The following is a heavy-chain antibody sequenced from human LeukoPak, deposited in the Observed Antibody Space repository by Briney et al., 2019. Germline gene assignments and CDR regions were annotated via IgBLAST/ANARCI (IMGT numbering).Heavy chain of an antibody. CDR3: ARHIYDFWSNYDWYSEL. J-gene: IGHJ2*01. V-gene: IGHV5-51*01. CDR1: GYSFSDYW. Sequence: GESLKISCQGSGYSFSDYWIGWVRQMPGKGREGMGIMYPGGADIRYSPSCQGLVTMSADKSLSTAHLQWSSLKASDPATYYCARHIYDFWSNYDWYSELWGRSTRVTVSS. CDR2: MYPGGADI. D-gene: IGHD3-3*01.